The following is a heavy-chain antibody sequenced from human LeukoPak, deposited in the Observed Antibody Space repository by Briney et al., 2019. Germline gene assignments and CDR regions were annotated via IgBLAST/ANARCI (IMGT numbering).Heavy chain of an antibody. D-gene: IGHD2-15*01. V-gene: IGHV3-23*01. J-gene: IGHJ4*02. Sequence: GGSLRLSCAASGFTFSSYAMSWVRQAPGKRLEWVSAISGSGGSTYYADSVKGRFTISRDNSKNTLYLQMNSLRAEDTAVYYCAKDQGDIVVVVAAGFDYWGQGTLVTVSS. CDR2: ISGSGGST. CDR3: AKDQGDIVVVVAAGFDY. CDR1: GFTFSSYA.